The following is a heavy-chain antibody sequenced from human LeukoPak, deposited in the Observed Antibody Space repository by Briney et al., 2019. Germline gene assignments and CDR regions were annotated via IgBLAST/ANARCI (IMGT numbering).Heavy chain of an antibody. V-gene: IGHV3-53*01. CDR3: ARGRGYSGYDHFDY. J-gene: IGHJ4*02. CDR1: GFTVSSNY. Sequence: GGSLRLSCAASGFTVSSNYMSWVRQAPGKGLEWVSVIYSGGSTYYADSVKGRFTISRDNSKNTLYLQMNSLRAEDTAVYYCARGRGYSGYDHFDYWGQGTLVTVSS. CDR2: IYSGGST. D-gene: IGHD5-12*01.